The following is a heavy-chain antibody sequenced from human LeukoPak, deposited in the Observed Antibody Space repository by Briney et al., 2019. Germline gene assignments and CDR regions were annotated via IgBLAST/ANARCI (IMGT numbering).Heavy chain of an antibody. V-gene: IGHV3-9*01. D-gene: IGHD5-24*01. Sequence: GGSLRLSCAASGFTFDDYATHWVRQAPGKGLEWVSTIGWNSGSIGYADSVKGRFTISRDNAKNSLYLQMNSLRAEDTAFYYCAKDGRWLQLEYYFDYWGQGTLVTVSS. J-gene: IGHJ4*02. CDR3: AKDGRWLQLEYYFDY. CDR2: IGWNSGSI. CDR1: GFTFDDYA.